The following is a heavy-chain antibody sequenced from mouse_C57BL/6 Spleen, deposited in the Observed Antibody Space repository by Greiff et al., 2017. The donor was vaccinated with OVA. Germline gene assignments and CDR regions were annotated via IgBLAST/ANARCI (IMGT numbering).Heavy chain of an antibody. Sequence: QVQLQQPGAELVMPGASVKLSCKASGYTFTSYWMHWVKQRPGQGLAWIGEIDPSDSYTNYNQKFKGNSTLTVDKSSSTAYMQLSSLTSEDSAVYYCARKNPKGYYYAMDYWGQGTSVTVSS. CDR2: IDPSDSYT. V-gene: IGHV1-69*01. CDR1: GYTFTSYW. J-gene: IGHJ4*01. CDR3: ARKNPKGYYYAMDY.